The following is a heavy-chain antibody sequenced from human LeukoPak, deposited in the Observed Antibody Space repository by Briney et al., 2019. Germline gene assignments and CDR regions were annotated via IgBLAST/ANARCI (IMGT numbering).Heavy chain of an antibody. CDR2: FDPEDGET. CDR1: GYTLTELS. D-gene: IGHD3-3*01. V-gene: IGHV1-24*01. CDR3: ATAQYYDFWSGYSYYFDY. J-gene: IGHJ4*02. Sequence: ASVKVSCKVSGYTLTELSMHWVRQAPGKGLEWMGGFDPEDGETIYAQKFQGRVTMTEDTSTDTAYMELSSLRSEDTAVYYCATAQYYDFWSGYSYYFDYWGQGTLVTVSS.